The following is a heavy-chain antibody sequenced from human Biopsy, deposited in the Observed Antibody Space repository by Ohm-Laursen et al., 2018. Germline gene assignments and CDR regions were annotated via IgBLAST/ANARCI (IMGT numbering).Heavy chain of an antibody. Sequence: GTLSLTCTVSRDSISNYYWTWIRQSPGKGLEWIGYIYYTGSTNYNPSVKSRVTISVDTSKNQFSLKLNSVTAADTAVYYCARFDNGFDKWGQGTLVTVSS. D-gene: IGHD2-8*01. J-gene: IGHJ4*02. V-gene: IGHV4-59*01. CDR1: RDSISNYY. CDR2: IYYTGST. CDR3: ARFDNGFDK.